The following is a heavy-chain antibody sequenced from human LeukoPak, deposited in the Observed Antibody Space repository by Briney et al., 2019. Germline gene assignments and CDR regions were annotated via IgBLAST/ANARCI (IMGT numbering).Heavy chain of an antibody. CDR2: INPSGST. V-gene: IGHV4-34*01. CDR1: GGSFSGYH. J-gene: IGHJ6*03. D-gene: IGHD3-22*01. Sequence: PSETLSLTCAVYGGSFSGYHWTWIRQSPGKGLGWIGDINPSGSTYYNPSLKSQLTISVDTSKNQFSLKLRSVTAADTAVYYCARGRHDITMIVVVMTSVSYYLDVWGKGTTVTVS. CDR3: ARGRHDITMIVVVMTSVSYYLDV.